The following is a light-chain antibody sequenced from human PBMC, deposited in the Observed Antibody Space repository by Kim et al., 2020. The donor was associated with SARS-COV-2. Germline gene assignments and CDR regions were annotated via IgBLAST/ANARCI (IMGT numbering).Light chain of an antibody. V-gene: IGLV3-21*04. CDR3: QVWDSSSDHPYYV. Sequence: SYELTQPPSVSVAPGKTARITCGGNNIGSKSVHWYQQKPGQAPGLVIYYDSDRPSGIPERFSGSNSGNTATLTISRVEAGDEADYYCQVWDSSSDHPYYVFGTGTKVTVL. CDR1: NIGSKS. J-gene: IGLJ1*01. CDR2: YDS.